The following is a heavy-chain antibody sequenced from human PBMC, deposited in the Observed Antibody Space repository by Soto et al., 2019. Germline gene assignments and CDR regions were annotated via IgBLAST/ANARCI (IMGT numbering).Heavy chain of an antibody. CDR2: IIPIFGTA. D-gene: IGHD3-22*01. Sequence: GLEWMGGIIPIFGTANYAQKFQGRVTITADESTSTAYMELSSLRSEDTAVYYCARAKRNYYDSSGYYPFDYWGQGTRVIVSS. V-gene: IGHV1-69*01. CDR3: ARAKRNYYDSSGYYPFDY. J-gene: IGHJ4*02.